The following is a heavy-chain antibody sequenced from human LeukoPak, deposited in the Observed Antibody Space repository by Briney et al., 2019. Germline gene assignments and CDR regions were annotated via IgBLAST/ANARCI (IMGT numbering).Heavy chain of an antibody. CDR1: GFSLSTSAVG. CDR3: AHRLLGSGWYRAFDY. CDR2: IYWNDDK. J-gene: IGHJ4*02. V-gene: IGHV2-5*01. Sequence: SGPTLVKPTQTLTLTCTFSGFSLSTSAVGVGWIRQPPGKALEWLALIYWNDDKRYNPSLKSRLTITKDTSKNQVDLTMTNMDPVDTATYYCAHRLLGSGWYRAFDYWGRGTLVTVSS. D-gene: IGHD6-19*01.